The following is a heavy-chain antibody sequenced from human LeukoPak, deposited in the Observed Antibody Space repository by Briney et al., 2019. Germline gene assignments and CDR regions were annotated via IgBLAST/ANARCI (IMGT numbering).Heavy chain of an antibody. CDR3: ARARDTSSYYSVGY. J-gene: IGHJ4*02. CDR1: GYTFTAYY. Sequence: GASVKVSCKASGYTFTAYYMHWVRQAPGQGLEWMGWINPISGGTNYAQNFQGRVTMTRDTSISTAYMELSSLTSDDTAVYFCARARDTSSYYSVGYWGQGTLDTVSS. V-gene: IGHV1-2*02. CDR2: INPISGGT. D-gene: IGHD3-22*01.